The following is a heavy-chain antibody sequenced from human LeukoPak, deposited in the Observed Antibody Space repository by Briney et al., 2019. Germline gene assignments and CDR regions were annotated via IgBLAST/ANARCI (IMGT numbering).Heavy chain of an antibody. Sequence: SETLSLTCTVSGASVSSSSYYWGWIRQPPGKGLEWIGSISYSGTNYNNPSLKSRVSISIDMSKNQFSVKLTSVTAADTAMYYCASLGTLRSWGQGTLVTVSS. CDR3: ASLGTLRS. J-gene: IGHJ5*02. V-gene: IGHV4-39*01. D-gene: IGHD7-27*01. CDR2: ISYSGTN. CDR1: GASVSSSSYY.